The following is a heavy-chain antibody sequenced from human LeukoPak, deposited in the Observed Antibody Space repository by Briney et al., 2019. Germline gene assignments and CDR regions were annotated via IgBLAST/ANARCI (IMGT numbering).Heavy chain of an antibody. CDR3: ARDTVTRGMDV. CDR2: IYYSGST. V-gene: IGHV4-59*01. Sequence: PSETLSLTCTVSGGSISSYYWSWVRQPPGKGLEWIGYIYYSGSTNYNPSLKSRVTISVDTSKNQFSLKLSSVTAADTAVYYCARDTVTRGMDVWGQGTTVTVSS. D-gene: IGHD4-17*01. J-gene: IGHJ6*02. CDR1: GGSISSYY.